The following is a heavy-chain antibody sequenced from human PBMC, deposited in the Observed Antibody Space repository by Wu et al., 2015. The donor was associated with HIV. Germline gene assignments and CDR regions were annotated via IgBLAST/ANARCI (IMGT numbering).Heavy chain of an antibody. Sequence: QVQLVQSGAEVKKPGSSVKVSCKASGGTFSSYAISWVRQAPGQGLEWMGGIIPIFGTTNFAQKFQGRVTITADESTSTAYMELSSLRSEDTAVYYCARDLRTTIFGVSERGDAFDIWGQGTNGHRLF. D-gene: IGHD3-3*01. V-gene: IGHV1-69*12. J-gene: IGHJ3*02. CDR2: IIPIFGTT. CDR1: GGTFSSYA. CDR3: ARDLRTTIFGVSERGDAFDI.